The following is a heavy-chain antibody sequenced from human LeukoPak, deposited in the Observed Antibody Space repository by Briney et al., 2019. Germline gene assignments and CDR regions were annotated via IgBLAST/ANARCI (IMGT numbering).Heavy chain of an antibody. V-gene: IGHV1-69*13. D-gene: IGHD6-19*01. CDR1: GGTFSSYA. Sequence: ASVKVSCKASGGTFSSYAISWVRQAPGQGLEWMGGIIPIFGTANYAQKFQGRVTITADESTSTAYMELSSLRSEDTAVYYCARDVEVAGLRGFDYWGQGTLVTVSS. J-gene: IGHJ4*02. CDR3: ARDVEVAGLRGFDY. CDR2: IIPIFGTA.